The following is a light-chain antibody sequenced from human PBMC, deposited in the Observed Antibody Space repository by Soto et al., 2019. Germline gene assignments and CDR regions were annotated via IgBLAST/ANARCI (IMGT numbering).Light chain of an antibody. J-gene: IGLJ1*01. Sequence: QSALTQPASVSGSPGQSIIISCTGASSDVGTYNLVSWYQQHPGKAPKLMIYETNKRPSGVSPRFSGSKSGNTASPTISGLQAEDEADYYCCSYAGSSTFVFGTGTKLTVL. CDR1: SSDVGTYNL. CDR3: CSYAGSSTFV. V-gene: IGLV2-23*02. CDR2: ETN.